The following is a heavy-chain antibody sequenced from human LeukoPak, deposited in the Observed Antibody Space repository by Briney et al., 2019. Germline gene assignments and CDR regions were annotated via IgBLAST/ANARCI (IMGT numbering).Heavy chain of an antibody. CDR2: INPNSGGT. CDR3: ASSPGGVVVPALDY. J-gene: IGHJ4*02. V-gene: IGHV1-2*02. D-gene: IGHD2-2*01. CDR1: GYTFTGYY. Sequence: ASVKVSCKASGYTFTGYYMHWVRQAPGQGREWMGWINPNSGGTNYAQKFQGRVTMTRDTSISTAYMELSRLRSDDTAVYYCASSPGGVVVPALDYWGQGTLVTVSS.